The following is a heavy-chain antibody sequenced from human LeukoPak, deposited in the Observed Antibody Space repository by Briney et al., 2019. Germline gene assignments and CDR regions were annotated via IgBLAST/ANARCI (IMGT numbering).Heavy chain of an antibody. V-gene: IGHV1-69*05. J-gene: IGHJ4*02. D-gene: IGHD2-2*02. CDR2: IIPIFGTA. CDR3: AICAGSTSCYTLGSLLDY. Sequence: GASVKVSCKASGGTFSSYAISWVRQAPGQGLEWMGGIIPIFGTANYAQKFQGRVTITTDESTSTAYMELSSLRSEDTAVYYCAICAGSTSCYTLGSLLDYWGQGTLVTVSS. CDR1: GGTFSSYA.